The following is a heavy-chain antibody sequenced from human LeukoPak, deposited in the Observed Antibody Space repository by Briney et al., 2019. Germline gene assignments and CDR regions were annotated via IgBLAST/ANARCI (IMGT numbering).Heavy chain of an antibody. J-gene: IGHJ4*02. CDR1: GGSISSNNY. V-gene: IGHV4-39*01. CDR3: ARGGGYYDSGGYGPPLPI. Sequence: PSETLSLTCSVSGGSISSNNYWGWVRQPPGKGLEWIGSIYYSGNTYYNPSLKSRVTISVDTSKNQFSLNLRSVTSADTAVYYCARGGGYYDSGGYGPPLPIWGQGTLVTVSS. CDR2: IYYSGNT. D-gene: IGHD3-22*01.